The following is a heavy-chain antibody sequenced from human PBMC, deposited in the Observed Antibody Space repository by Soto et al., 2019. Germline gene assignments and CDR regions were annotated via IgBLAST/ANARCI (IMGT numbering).Heavy chain of an antibody. J-gene: IGHJ6*02. CDR1: GGSFSGYY. D-gene: IGHD6-13*01. CDR3: ARGKRSSSSAGGMDV. Sequence: SETLSLTCAVYGGSFSGYYWSWIRQPPGKGLEWIGEINHSGSTNFNPSLKSRVTISVDTSKNQFSLKLSSVTAADTAVYYCARGKRSSSSAGGMDVWGQGTTVTVSS. V-gene: IGHV4-34*01. CDR2: INHSGST.